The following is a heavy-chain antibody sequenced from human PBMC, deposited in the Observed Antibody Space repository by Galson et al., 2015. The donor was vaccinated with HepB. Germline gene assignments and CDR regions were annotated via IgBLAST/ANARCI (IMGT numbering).Heavy chain of an antibody. CDR2: IRNKAYGETT. CDR1: GFTFSSSD. CDR3: SRGHLFGVI. D-gene: IGHD3-10*02. J-gene: IGHJ4*02. Sequence: SLRLSCAASGFTFSSSDMTWVRQAPGKGLEWDGFIRNKAYGETTQYAASVKGRFTISRDDSKSIAYLQMDSLKTEDTAVYFCSRGHLFGVIWGQGTLVTVSA. V-gene: IGHV3-49*04.